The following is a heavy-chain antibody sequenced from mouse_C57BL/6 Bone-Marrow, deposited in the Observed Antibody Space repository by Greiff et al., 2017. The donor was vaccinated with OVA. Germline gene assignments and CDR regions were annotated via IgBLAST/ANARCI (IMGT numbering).Heavy chain of an antibody. D-gene: IGHD2-3*01. CDR3: ARRAGYYAPDY. J-gene: IGHJ2*01. CDR1: GYTFTSYW. CDR2: INPRNGGT. Sequence: QVQLQQPGTELVKPGASVKLSCKASGYTFTSYWMHWVTQRPGQGLEWLGTINPRNGGTNYNEKFKSKSTLTVDKSSSTAYMQLSSLTSEDSAVYYCARRAGYYAPDYWGQGTTLTVSS. V-gene: IGHV1-53*01.